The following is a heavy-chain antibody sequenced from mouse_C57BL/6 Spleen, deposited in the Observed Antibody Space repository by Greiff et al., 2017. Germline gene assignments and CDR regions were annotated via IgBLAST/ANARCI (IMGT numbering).Heavy chain of an antibody. CDR3: ARERDY. J-gene: IGHJ2*01. Sequence: EVQLQQSGPELVKPGASVKISCKASGYTFTDYYMNWVKQSHGKSLEWIGDINPNNGGTSYNQMFKGKATLTVGQSSSTAYKELRSLTSEDSAVYYCARERDYWGQGTTLTVSS. CDR2: INPNNGGT. CDR1: GYTFTDYY. V-gene: IGHV1-26*01.